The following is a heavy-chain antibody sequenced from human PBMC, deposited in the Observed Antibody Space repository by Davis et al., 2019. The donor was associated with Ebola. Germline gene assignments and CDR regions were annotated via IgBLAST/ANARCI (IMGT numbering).Heavy chain of an antibody. Sequence: SVTVSCKASGGTFSSYAISWVRQAPGQGLEWMGGIIPIFGTANYAQKFQGRVTITADESTSTAYMELSSLRSEDTAVYYCARDAPLGYCSSTSCYLSYWGQGTLVTVSS. V-gene: IGHV1-69*13. CDR2: IIPIFGTA. D-gene: IGHD2-2*01. CDR1: GGTFSSYA. J-gene: IGHJ4*02. CDR3: ARDAPLGYCSSTSCYLSY.